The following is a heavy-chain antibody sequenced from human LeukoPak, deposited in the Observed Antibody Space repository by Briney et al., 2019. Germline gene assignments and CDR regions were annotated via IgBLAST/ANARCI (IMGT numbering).Heavy chain of an antibody. D-gene: IGHD6-19*01. J-gene: IGHJ4*02. CDR1: GFIFSNYG. V-gene: IGHV3-30*02. Sequence: GGSLRLSCAASGFIFSNYGMHWVRQAPGKGLEWVALIHYDGPEKYYGDSVRGRFTISRDNSKNTVYLQMNSLRVEDTAVYYCAKDVVGHQWVENYWGQGTLVTVSS. CDR2: IHYDGPEK. CDR3: AKDVVGHQWVENY.